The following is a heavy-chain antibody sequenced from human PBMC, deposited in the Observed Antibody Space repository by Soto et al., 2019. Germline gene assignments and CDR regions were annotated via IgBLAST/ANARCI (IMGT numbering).Heavy chain of an antibody. J-gene: IGHJ4*02. Sequence: EVQLLESGGGLVQPGGSLRLSCAASGFTFSSYAMSWVRQAPGKGLEWVSGISGSGGRTYYADSVKGRFTISRDNSKNTLYLQMNSLGAEDTPVYYCALRTDYYGSGSYFDYWGQGTLVTVSS. CDR1: GFTFSSYA. CDR2: ISGSGGRT. CDR3: ALRTDYYGSGSYFDY. V-gene: IGHV3-23*01. D-gene: IGHD3-10*01.